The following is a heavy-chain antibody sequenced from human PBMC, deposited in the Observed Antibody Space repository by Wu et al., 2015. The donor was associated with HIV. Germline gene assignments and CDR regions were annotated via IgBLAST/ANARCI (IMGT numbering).Heavy chain of an antibody. J-gene: IGHJ3*02. CDR2: IIPIFGTA. CDR1: GGTFSSYA. Sequence: QVQLVQSGAEVKKPGSSVKVSCKASGGTFSSYAISWVRQAPGQGLEWMGGIIPIFGTANYAQKFQGRVTITTDESTSTAYMELSSLRSEDTAVYYCARGVLFMGPVGATTKDAFDIWGQGTMVTVSS. D-gene: IGHD1-26*01. CDR3: ARGVLFMGPVGATTKDAFDI. V-gene: IGHV1-69*05.